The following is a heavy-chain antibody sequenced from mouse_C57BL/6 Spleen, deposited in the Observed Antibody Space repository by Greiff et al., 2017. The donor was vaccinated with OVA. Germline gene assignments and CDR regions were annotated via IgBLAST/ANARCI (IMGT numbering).Heavy chain of an antibody. CDR1: GYTFTNYW. Sequence: QVQLQQSGAELVRPGTSVKMSCKASGYTFTNYWIGWAKPRPGQGLEGIGNIYPGGGYTNYNEKLKGKATLTADKSSSTAYMQFSSLTSEDSAIYYCARGDYYGSSGFDYWGQGTTLTVSS. CDR2: IYPGGGYT. CDR3: ARGDYYGSSGFDY. D-gene: IGHD1-1*01. J-gene: IGHJ2*01. V-gene: IGHV1-63*01.